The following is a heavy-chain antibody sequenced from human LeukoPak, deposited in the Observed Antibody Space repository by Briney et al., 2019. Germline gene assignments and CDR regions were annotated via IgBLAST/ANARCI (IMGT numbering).Heavy chain of an antibody. CDR3: ARGYSSSWYFNWFDP. CDR1: GGFISGHY. V-gene: IGHV4-59*08. CDR2: IYNSGST. J-gene: IGHJ5*02. D-gene: IGHD6-13*01. Sequence: PSETLSLTCTVSGGFISGHYWTWIRQPPGKGLEWIGYIYNSGSTKYSPSLKSRVTISVDTSKNQFSLKLTSVTAADTAVYYCARGYSSSWYFNWFDPWGQGTLVTVSS.